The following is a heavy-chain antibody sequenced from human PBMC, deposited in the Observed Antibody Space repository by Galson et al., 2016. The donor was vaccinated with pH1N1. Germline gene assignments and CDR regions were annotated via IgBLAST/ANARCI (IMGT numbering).Heavy chain of an antibody. CDR3: AKDQSVFDLPIDY. Sequence: SLRLSCAASGFTFSTFAMHWVRQAPGKGLEWVAIISYDGLNKYYGDSVQGRFTISRDNSKNTLYLQMDSLTPEDTAVFYCAKDQSVFDLPIDYWGQGTLVSVSS. CDR1: GFTFSTFA. J-gene: IGHJ4*02. CDR2: ISYDGLNK. D-gene: IGHD3-9*01. V-gene: IGHV3-30-3*01.